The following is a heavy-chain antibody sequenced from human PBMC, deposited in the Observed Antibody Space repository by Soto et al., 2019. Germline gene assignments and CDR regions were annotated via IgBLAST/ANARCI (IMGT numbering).Heavy chain of an antibody. Sequence: SETLSLTCSVSGGSISSGDYYWNWIRQPPGKGLEWIGHIYYSGSTYYNSSLKSRVTISLDTSKNQFSLKLSSVTAADTAVYYCARRYGYSFDYWGQGTLVTVSS. D-gene: IGHD4-4*01. CDR3: ARRYGYSFDY. CDR1: GGSISSGDYY. CDR2: IYYSGST. V-gene: IGHV4-30-4*01. J-gene: IGHJ4*02.